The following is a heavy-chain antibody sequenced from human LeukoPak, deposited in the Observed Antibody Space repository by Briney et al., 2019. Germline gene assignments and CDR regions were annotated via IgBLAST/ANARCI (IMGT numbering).Heavy chain of an antibody. D-gene: IGHD1-1*01. CDR3: ARDQTGTTADFDS. J-gene: IGHJ4*02. V-gene: IGHV3-48*03. CDR2: ISSSGSTK. CDR1: GFTFSSYE. Sequence: GGSLRLSCAASGFTFSSYEMNWVRQAPGKWLEWVSYISSSGSTKYYADSVKGRFTISRDNAKNSLYLQMNSLRAEDTAAYYCARDQTGTTADFDSWGQGTLVTVSS.